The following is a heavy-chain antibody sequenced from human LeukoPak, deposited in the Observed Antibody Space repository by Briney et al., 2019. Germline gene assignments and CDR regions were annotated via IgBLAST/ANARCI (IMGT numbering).Heavy chain of an antibody. CDR2: INHSGST. CDR3: ARESTLRDDYVWGSYRSRGYYYGMDV. D-gene: IGHD3-16*02. J-gene: IGHJ6*02. Sequence: PSETLSLTCAVYGGSFSGYYWSWIRQPPGKGLEWIGEINHSGSTNYNPSLKSRVTISVDTSKNQFSLKLSSVTAADTAVYYCARESTLRDDYVWGSYRSRGYYYGMDVWGQGTTVTVSS. CDR1: GGSFSGYY. V-gene: IGHV4-34*01.